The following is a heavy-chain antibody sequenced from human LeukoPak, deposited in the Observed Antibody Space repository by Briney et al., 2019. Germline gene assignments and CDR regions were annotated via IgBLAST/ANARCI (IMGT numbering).Heavy chain of an antibody. Sequence: SVKVSCKPSGYTFTAYYMHWVRQAPEQGVGWIGWITPNSGGTNYAQKCQGRVTMTRDTSISTAYMELRRLTSDDTARYYCARTSSGWFPFDYWGQGTLVTVSS. J-gene: IGHJ4*02. CDR1: GYTFTAYY. V-gene: IGHV1-2*02. D-gene: IGHD6-19*01. CDR3: ARTSSGWFPFDY. CDR2: ITPNSGGT.